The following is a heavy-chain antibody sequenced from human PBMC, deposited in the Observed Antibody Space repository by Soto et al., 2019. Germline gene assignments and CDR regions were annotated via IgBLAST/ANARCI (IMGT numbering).Heavy chain of an antibody. CDR1: GFSLTTSGVG. D-gene: IGHD3-10*01. CDR2: IYWDDDK. J-gene: IGHJ1*01. CDR3: AHRQSYFLFHH. V-gene: IGHV2-5*02. Sequence: QITLKESGPTLVKPTQTLTLTCTFSGFSLTTSGVGVAWIRQPPGKALEWLALIYWDDDKRYRPSLRNRLTITQDTARNQVVLTTTNIDPKDTATYYCAHRQSYFLFHHWGQGTLVTVSS.